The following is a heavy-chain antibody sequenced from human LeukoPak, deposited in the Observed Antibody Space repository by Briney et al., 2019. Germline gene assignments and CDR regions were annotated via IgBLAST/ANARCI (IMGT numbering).Heavy chain of an antibody. V-gene: IGHV1-24*01. D-gene: IGHD1-26*01. CDR1: GYTLTELS. CDR2: FDPEDGGT. J-gene: IGHJ2*01. Sequence: ASVKVSCKVSGYTLTELSMHWVRQAPGKGLEWMGGFDPEDGGTIYAQKFQGRVTMTEDTSTDTAYMELSSLRSEDTAVYYCATTLGGSYRYWYFDLWGRGTLVTVSS. CDR3: ATTLGGSYRYWYFDL.